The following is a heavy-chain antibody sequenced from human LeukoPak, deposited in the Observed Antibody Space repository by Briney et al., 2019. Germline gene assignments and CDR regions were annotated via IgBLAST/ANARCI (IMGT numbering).Heavy chain of an antibody. Sequence: PGGSLRLSCAASGFTLSKYWMLWVRQAPGKGLESVSRINTDGTVTTYADSVKGRFTVSGDNADNTMFLQMNSVRDEDTAVYYCATKQWLAPPPDSWGQGTPVTVSS. J-gene: IGHJ4*02. V-gene: IGHV3-74*01. CDR2: INTDGTVT. D-gene: IGHD6-19*01. CDR3: ATKQWLAPPPDS. CDR1: GFTLSKYW.